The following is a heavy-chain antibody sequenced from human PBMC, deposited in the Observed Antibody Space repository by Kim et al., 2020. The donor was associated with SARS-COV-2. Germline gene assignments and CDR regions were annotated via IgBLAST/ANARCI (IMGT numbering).Heavy chain of an antibody. J-gene: IGHJ2*01. Sequence: GGSLRLSCAASGFTFDDYAMHWVRQAPGKGLEWVSLISGDGGSTYYADSVKGRFTISRDNSKNSLYLQMNSLRTEDTALYYCAKDIRSPEQQLVSWYFGLWGRGTLVTVSS. V-gene: IGHV3-43*02. CDR1: GFTFDDYA. D-gene: IGHD6-13*01. CDR3: AKDIRSPEQQLVSWYFGL. CDR2: ISGDGGST.